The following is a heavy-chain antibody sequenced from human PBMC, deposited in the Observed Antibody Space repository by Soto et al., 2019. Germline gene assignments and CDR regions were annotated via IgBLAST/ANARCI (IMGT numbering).Heavy chain of an antibody. D-gene: IGHD1-1*01. CDR2: ISYDESDK. J-gene: IGHJ3*02. Sequence: QVQLVESGGGVVQPGRSLRLSCTASGFTFSSYAMHWVRQAPGKGLEWVAVISYDESDKYYADSVKGRFTISRDKSKNTLYLQMNSLRAEDTAVYYCAREPYNWNDVGAFDIWGQGTMVTVSS. CDR1: GFTFSSYA. V-gene: IGHV3-30-3*01. CDR3: AREPYNWNDVGAFDI.